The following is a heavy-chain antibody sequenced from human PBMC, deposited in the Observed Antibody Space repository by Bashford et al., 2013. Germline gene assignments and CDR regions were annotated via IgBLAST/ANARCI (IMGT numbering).Heavy chain of an antibody. CDR1: GYTFTSYY. Sequence: ASVKVSCKASGYTFTSYYMHWVRQAPGQGLEWMGWINPNSGDTKYTQKFQGRVTMTRDTSISTAYMDLTRLTSDDTAVYYCAKGTGTTSYFYYGLDVWGQGTTVTVSS. D-gene: IGHD1-7*01. CDR2: INPNSGDT. J-gene: IGHJ6*02. V-gene: IGHV1-2*02. CDR3: AKGTGTTSYFYYGLDV.